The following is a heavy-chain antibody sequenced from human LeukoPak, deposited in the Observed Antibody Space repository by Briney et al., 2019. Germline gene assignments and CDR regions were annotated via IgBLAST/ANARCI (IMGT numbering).Heavy chain of an antibody. CDR1: GGTFSSYA. CDR3: ARDRRDGVAAAGNWFDP. V-gene: IGHV1-69*04. D-gene: IGHD6-13*01. Sequence: SVEVSCKASGGTFSSYAISWVRQAPGQGLEWMGRIIPILGIANYAQKFQGRVTITADKSTSTAYMELSSLRSEDTAVYYCARDRRDGVAAAGNWFDPWGQGTLVTVSS. J-gene: IGHJ5*02. CDR2: IIPILGIA.